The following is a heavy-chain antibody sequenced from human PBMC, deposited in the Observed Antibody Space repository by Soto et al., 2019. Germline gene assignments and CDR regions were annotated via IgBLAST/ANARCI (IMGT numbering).Heavy chain of an antibody. D-gene: IGHD2-15*01. CDR2: IIPIFGTA. J-gene: IGHJ5*02. CDR1: GGTFSSYA. Sequence: QVQLVQSGAEVKTPGSSVKVSCKASGGTFSSYAISWVRQAPGQGLEWMGGIIPIFGTANYAQKFQGRVTITADKSTSTAYMELSSLRSEDTAVYYCAGRGYCSGGSCYSRYHNWFDPWGQGTLVTVSS. CDR3: AGRGYCSGGSCYSRYHNWFDP. V-gene: IGHV1-69*06.